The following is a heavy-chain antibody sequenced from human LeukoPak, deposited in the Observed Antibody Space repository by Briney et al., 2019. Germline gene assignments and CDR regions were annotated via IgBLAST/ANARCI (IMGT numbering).Heavy chain of an antibody. D-gene: IGHD3-10*01. Sequence: SETLSLTCTVSGGSISSSSYYWGWIRQPPGKGLEWIGSIYYSGSTYYNPSLKSRVTISVDTSKNQFSLKLSSVTAADTAVYYCARGESTYYYGSGSYLAPLGQGTLVTVSS. CDR1: GGSISSSSYY. J-gene: IGHJ5*02. V-gene: IGHV4-39*07. CDR2: IYYSGST. CDR3: ARGESTYYYGSGSYLAP.